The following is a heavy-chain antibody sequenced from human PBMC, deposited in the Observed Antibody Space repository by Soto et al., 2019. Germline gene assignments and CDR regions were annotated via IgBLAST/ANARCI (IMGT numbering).Heavy chain of an antibody. D-gene: IGHD2-2*01. J-gene: IGHJ4*02. V-gene: IGHV3-23*01. CDR2: ISGSGGST. CDR3: AKDVIGQGIPAAILDY. Sequence: EVQLLESGGGLVQPGGSLRLSCAASGFTFSSYAMSWVRQAPGKGLEWVSAISGSGGSTYYADSVKGRFTISRDNSKNTRYLQMNSLRAEDTAVYYCAKDVIGQGIPAAILDYWGQGTLVTVSS. CDR1: GFTFSSYA.